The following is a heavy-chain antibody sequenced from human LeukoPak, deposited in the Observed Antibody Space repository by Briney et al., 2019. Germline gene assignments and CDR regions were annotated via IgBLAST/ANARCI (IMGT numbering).Heavy chain of an antibody. CDR1: GGSISSFY. CDR2: IYYHGNT. V-gene: IGHV4-59*08. Sequence: PSETLSLTCTVPGGSISSFYWTWIRQPPGKGPEWIGHIYYHGNTKYNPYLTRRVTTSVDTSNNQFSLKLGSVTAADTAVYYCGRYLSSGIEHWGQGTLVTVSS. CDR3: GRYLSSGIEH. J-gene: IGHJ4*02. D-gene: IGHD2-21*01.